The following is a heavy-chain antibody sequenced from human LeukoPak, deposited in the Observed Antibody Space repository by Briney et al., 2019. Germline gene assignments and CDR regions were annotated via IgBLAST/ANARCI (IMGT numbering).Heavy chain of an antibody. V-gene: IGHV4-39*07. CDR2: IYYRGST. J-gene: IGHJ3*02. CDR1: GGSISSSSYY. CDR3: ARASKWFGLGDAFDN. Sequence: SETLSLTCTVSGGSISSSSYYWGWIRQPPGKGLEWIGSIYYRGSTYYNPSLKSRVTISLDTSKDQFSLKLSSVTAADTAVYYCARASKWFGLGDAFDNWGQGTVVTVSS. D-gene: IGHD3-10*01.